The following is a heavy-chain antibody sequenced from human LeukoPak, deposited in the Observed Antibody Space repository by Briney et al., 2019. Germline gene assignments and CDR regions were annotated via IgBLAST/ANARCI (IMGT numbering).Heavy chain of an antibody. D-gene: IGHD2-2*01. CDR1: GFTFSTYA. V-gene: IGHV3-23*01. J-gene: IGHJ4*02. CDR2: INGDGGST. Sequence: GGSLRLSCAASGFTFSTYAMSWVRQAPGQGLEWVSSINGDGGSTYYAESVKGRFTVSRDNSNNTLYLQMDSLRAEDTAVYYCAKRPDCSTTNCFRFEYWGQGILVTVSS. CDR3: AKRPDCSTTNCFRFEY.